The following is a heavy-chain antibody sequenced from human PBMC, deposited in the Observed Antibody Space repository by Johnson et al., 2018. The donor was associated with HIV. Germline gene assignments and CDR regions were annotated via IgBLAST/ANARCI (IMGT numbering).Heavy chain of an antibody. V-gene: IGHV3-30*02. Sequence: QVQLVESGGGVVQPGGSLSLSCAASGFTFNRYRMHWVRQAPGKGLEWVAFIRYVGSNKYYAYSVKGRFTISRDNSKNTLYLQMNSLRAEDTAVGYCAREKIRAFDIWGQGTMVTVSS. J-gene: IGHJ3*02. CDR3: AREKIRAFDI. CDR2: IRYVGSNK. CDR1: GFTFNRYR.